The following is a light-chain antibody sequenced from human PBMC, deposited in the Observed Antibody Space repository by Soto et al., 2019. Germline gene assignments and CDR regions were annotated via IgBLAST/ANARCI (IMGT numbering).Light chain of an antibody. CDR2: YDS. V-gene: IGLV3-21*04. Sequence: SSELTQPPSVSVAPGKTARITCGGNNIGSKSVHWYQQKPGQAPVLVIYYDSDRPSGIPERFSGSNSGNTATLTISRVEAGDEADYYCRVWDSSSAVVFGGGTQLTVL. CDR1: NIGSKS. CDR3: RVWDSSSAVV. J-gene: IGLJ2*01.